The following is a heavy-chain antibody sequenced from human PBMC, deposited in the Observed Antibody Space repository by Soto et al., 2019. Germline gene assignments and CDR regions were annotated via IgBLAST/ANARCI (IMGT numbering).Heavy chain of an antibody. Sequence: EVQLLESGGGLVQPGGSLRLSCAASGFTFSSYAMSWVRQAPGKGLEWVSGIGGSGAGTNYADSVKGRFTLSRDNSKNTLYLQMSSLRAEDTAVYYCARGGGIAVAGTHLDYWGQGILVTVSS. CDR2: IGGSGAGT. V-gene: IGHV3-23*01. CDR3: ARGGGIAVAGTHLDY. D-gene: IGHD6-19*01. CDR1: GFTFSSYA. J-gene: IGHJ4*02.